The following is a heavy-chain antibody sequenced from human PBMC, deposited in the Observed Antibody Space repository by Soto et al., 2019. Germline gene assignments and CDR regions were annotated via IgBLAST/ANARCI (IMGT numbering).Heavy chain of an antibody. CDR2: ISGSGYTI. CDR1: GFTFDSYA. V-gene: IGHV3-23*01. D-gene: IGHD2-2*01. CDR3: MIGYCSSTICPIPVLAFDY. J-gene: IGHJ4*02. Sequence: PGGSLRLSCAASGFTFDSYAMSWVRQAPGKGLEWVSAISGSGYTIYYADSVKGRFTISRDNSKNTLSLQMNSLRAEDTAVYYCMIGYCSSTICPIPVLAFDYWCQGPLVTVSS.